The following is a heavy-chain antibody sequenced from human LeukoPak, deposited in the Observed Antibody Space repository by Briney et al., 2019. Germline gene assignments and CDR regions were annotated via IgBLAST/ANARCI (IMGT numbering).Heavy chain of an antibody. V-gene: IGHV1-18*01. J-gene: IGHJ6*03. CDR1: GYTFTSYG. CDR2: ISAYNGNT. Sequence: GASVKVSCKASGYTFTSYGISWVRQAPGQGLEWMGWISAYNGNTNYAQKLQGRVTMTTDTSTSTAYMELRSLRSDDTAVYYCARVYCSGGSCNLHYYYYYYMDVWGKGTTVTVSS. CDR3: ARVYCSGGSCNLHYYYYYYMDV. D-gene: IGHD2-15*01.